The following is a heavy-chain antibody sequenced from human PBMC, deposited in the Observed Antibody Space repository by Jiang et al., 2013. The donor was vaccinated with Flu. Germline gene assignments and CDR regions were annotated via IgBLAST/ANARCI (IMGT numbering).Heavy chain of an antibody. CDR1: SSSSYV. CDR3: ARSMTTVTSGWFDP. Sequence: SSSSYVLGRGSASPHGRGLEWIGSIYYSGSTYYNPSLKSRVTISVDTPKNQFSLKLSSVTAADTAVYYCARSMTTVTSGWFDPWGQGTLVTVSS. D-gene: IGHD4-17*01. V-gene: IGHV4-39*01. J-gene: IGHJ5*02. CDR2: IYYSGST.